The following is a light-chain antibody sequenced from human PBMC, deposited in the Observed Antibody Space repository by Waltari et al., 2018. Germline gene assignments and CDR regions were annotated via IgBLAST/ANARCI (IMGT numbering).Light chain of an antibody. J-gene: IGKJ2*01. CDR2: WAS. CDR1: QNILYNSNNRNY. Sequence: DIVMTQSPDSLAVSLGERATVNCKSSQNILYNSNNRNYLAWYQQKPGQPPKLLIYWASTREAGVPDRFSGSGSWTDFTLTISSLQAEDVAVYFCQQYYSTPFTFGQGTKLEIK. V-gene: IGKV4-1*01. CDR3: QQYYSTPFT.